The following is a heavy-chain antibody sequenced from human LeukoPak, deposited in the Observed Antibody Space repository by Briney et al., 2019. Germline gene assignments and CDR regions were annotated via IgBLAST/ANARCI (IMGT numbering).Heavy chain of an antibody. Sequence: SVKVSCKASGYTFTSYAMHWVRQAPGQRLEWMGGIIPIFGTANYAQKFQGRVTITADESTSTAYMELSSLRSEDTAVYYCATSEGPSPYDFSGVRWGQGTLVTVSS. V-gene: IGHV1-69*13. CDR3: ATSEGPSPYDFSGVR. CDR1: GYTFTSYA. J-gene: IGHJ4*02. D-gene: IGHD3-3*01. CDR2: IIPIFGTA.